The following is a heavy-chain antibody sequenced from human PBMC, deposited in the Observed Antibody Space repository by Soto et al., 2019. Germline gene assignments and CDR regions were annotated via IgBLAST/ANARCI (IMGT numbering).Heavy chain of an antibody. V-gene: IGHV3-7*03. Sequence: PGGSLRLSCEASGFTFSGYWMSWVRQAPGKGLEWVADIKHDGSVKFYVDSVKGRFTISRDNAKKLLYLQMSGLRAEDTALYYSARAPYINAWYRFDLWGQGTLVTVSS. CDR3: ARAPYINAWYRFDL. CDR1: GFTFSGYW. J-gene: IGHJ4*02. D-gene: IGHD6-13*01. CDR2: IKHDGSVK.